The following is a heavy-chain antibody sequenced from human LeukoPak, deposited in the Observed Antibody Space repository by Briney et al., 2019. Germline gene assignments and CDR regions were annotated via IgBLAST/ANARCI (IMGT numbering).Heavy chain of an antibody. CDR1: GFTFSAYT. Sequence: GGSLRLSCSASGFTFSAYTMNWVRQAPGQGLEWVSYISSGSSSVYYADSVKGRFTISRDNAKNSLYLQMDSLRAEDTAVYYCARPVDYNAGDYWGQGTLVTVSS. CDR3: ARPVDYNAGDY. D-gene: IGHD5-12*01. V-gene: IGHV3-48*04. CDR2: ISSGSSSV. J-gene: IGHJ4*02.